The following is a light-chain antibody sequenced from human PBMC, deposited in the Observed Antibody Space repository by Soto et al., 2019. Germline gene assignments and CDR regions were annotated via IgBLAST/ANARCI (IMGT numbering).Light chain of an antibody. CDR2: SAS. CDR3: QQRSHWPPIT. Sequence: EIVMTQSPATLSVSPGARAPLSCRASQSVSNNLAWYQQKPGQAPRLLMYSASTRATGIPARFSGSGSGTEFTLTISSLQSADFAVYFCQQRSHWPPITFGQGTRLEN. J-gene: IGKJ5*01. V-gene: IGKV3-15*01. CDR1: QSVSNN.